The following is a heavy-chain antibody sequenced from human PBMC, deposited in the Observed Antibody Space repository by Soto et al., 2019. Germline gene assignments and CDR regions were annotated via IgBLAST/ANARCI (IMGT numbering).Heavy chain of an antibody. D-gene: IGHD3-10*01. Sequence: ASVKVSCKASGYTFTSYAMHWVRQAPGQRLEWMGWINAGNGNTKYSQKFQGRVTITRDTSASTAYMELSSLRSEDTAVYYCARARLWFGVNWFDLWGQGTLVTVSS. CDR1: GYTFTSYA. CDR3: ARARLWFGVNWFDL. V-gene: IGHV1-3*01. CDR2: INAGNGNT. J-gene: IGHJ5*02.